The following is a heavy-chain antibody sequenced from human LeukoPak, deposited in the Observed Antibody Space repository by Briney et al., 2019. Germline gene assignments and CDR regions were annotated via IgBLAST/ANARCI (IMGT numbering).Heavy chain of an antibody. D-gene: IGHD5-24*01. CDR3: ARGVEWLQSTFDP. V-gene: IGHV4-59*01. CDR1: GGSISSYY. CDR2: IYYSGST. J-gene: IGHJ5*02. Sequence: PSETLSLTCTVSGGSISSYYWSWIRQPPGKGLEWIGYIYYSGSTNYNPSLKSRVTISVDTSKNQFSLKLSSVTAADTAVYYCARGVEWLQSTFDPWGQGTLVTVSS.